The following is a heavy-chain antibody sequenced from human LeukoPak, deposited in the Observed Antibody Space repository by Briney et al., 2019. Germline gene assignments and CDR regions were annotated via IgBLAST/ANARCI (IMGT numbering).Heavy chain of an antibody. J-gene: IGHJ3*02. CDR1: GYTFTGYY. CDR3: ARDYRYYDSSGYYYYDAFDI. D-gene: IGHD3-22*01. V-gene: IGHV1-2*02. CDR2: INPNSGGT. Sequence: ASVEVSCKASGYTFTGYYMHWVRQAPGQGLEWIGWINPNSGGTNYAQKFQGRVTMTRDTSISTAYMELSRLRSDDTAVYYCARDYRYYDSSGYYYYDAFDIWGQGTMVTVSS.